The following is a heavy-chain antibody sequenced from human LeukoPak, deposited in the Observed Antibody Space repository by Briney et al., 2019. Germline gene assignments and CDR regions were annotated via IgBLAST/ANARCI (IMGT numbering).Heavy chain of an antibody. CDR1: GGSISSSSYY. D-gene: IGHD6-25*01. CDR3: ARQGRKAAGGGWFDP. Sequence: SETLSLTCTVSGGSISSSSYYWGWIRQPPGKGLEWIGSIYYSGSTYYNPSLKSRVTISVDTSKNQFSLKLSSVTAADTAVYYCARQGRKAAGGGWFDPWGQGTLVTVSS. J-gene: IGHJ5*02. CDR2: IYYSGST. V-gene: IGHV4-39*01.